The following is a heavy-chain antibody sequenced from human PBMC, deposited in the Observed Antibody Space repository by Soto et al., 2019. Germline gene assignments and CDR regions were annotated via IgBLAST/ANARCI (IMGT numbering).Heavy chain of an antibody. CDR3: ARDKSRDGFAY. V-gene: IGHV3-33*01. J-gene: IGHJ4*02. Sequence: QEQLVESGGGVVQPGRSPRLSCAASGFTFSSHGMHWVRQAPGKGLEWVAVISYDGSNKYYADSVKGRFTISRDNSKNTLYLQMNSLRGEDTAVYYCARDKSRDGFAYWGQGTLVTVSS. D-gene: IGHD2-8*01. CDR2: ISYDGSNK. CDR1: GFTFSSHG.